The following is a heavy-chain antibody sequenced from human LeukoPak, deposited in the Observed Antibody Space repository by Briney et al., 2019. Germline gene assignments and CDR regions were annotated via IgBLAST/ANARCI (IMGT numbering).Heavy chain of an antibody. CDR2: INPNGGGT. CDR3: ARGRGYYAGYFDY. CDR1: GYTFTGYY. J-gene: IGHJ4*02. D-gene: IGHD3-22*01. Sequence: GASVKVSCKASGYTFTGYYMHWVRQAPGQGLEWMGWINPNGGGTNYAQKFQGRVTMTRDTSISTAYMELSRLRSDDTAVYYCARGRGYYAGYFDYWGQGTLVTVSS. V-gene: IGHV1-2*02.